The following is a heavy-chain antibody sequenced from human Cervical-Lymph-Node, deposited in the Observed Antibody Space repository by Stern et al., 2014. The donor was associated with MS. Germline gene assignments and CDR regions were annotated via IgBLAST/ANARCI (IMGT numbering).Heavy chain of an antibody. D-gene: IGHD3-3*01. CDR2: IYYNGGT. V-gene: IGHV4-59*01. CDR3: ARVPPYYNFWSVIPGAFDM. CDR1: GGSINNYY. Sequence: QVQLQESGAGLVKPSETLTLSCTVSGGSINNYYLSWIRQSPGKGLEWIGYIYYNGGTNYNASLLSRLIISVDTSNKQFTLQQSSVTAADTAVYYCARVPPYYNFWSVIPGAFDMWGQGAMVTVSS. J-gene: IGHJ3*02.